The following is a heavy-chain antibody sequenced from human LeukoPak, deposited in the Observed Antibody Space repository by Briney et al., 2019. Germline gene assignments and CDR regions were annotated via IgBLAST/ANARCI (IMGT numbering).Heavy chain of an antibody. D-gene: IGHD6-19*01. CDR2: IYYRGST. Sequence: SETLSLTCTVSGGSISSISYYWGWIRQPPGKGLEWIGHIYYRGSTFYNPSLKSRVTISVDTSKNQFSLKLSSVTAADTAVYYCARGVSGWYAVDYWGQGTLVTVSS. CDR3: ARGVSGWYAVDY. CDR1: GGSISSISYY. V-gene: IGHV4-39*07. J-gene: IGHJ4*02.